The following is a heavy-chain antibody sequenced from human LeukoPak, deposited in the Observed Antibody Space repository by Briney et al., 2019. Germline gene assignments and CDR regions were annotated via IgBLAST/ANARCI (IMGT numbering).Heavy chain of an antibody. CDR1: GYTFTGYY. D-gene: IGHD5-18*01. Sequence: ASVKVSCKASGYTFTGYYMHWVRQAPGQGLEWMGWINPNSGGTNYAQKFQGRVTMTRDTSISTAYMELSRLRSDDTAVYYCAGDSRIYSYGPPKFWGQGTLVTVSS. V-gene: IGHV1-2*02. CDR3: AGDSRIYSYGPPKF. CDR2: INPNSGGT. J-gene: IGHJ4*02.